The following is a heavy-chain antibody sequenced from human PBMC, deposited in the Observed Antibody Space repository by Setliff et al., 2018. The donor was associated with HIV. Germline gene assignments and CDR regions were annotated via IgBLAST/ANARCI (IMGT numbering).Heavy chain of an antibody. CDR1: GFNFSTHT. CDR2: ISSTGTYI. CDR3: ARPTNIGTLYYGSQTFYMYYYGLDV. D-gene: IGHD1-26*01. Sequence: GGSLRLSCAASGFNFSTHTMNWIRQAPGKGLEWVASISSTGTYIYYADSMKGRFTISRDNAKKSLYLQMNSLRAEDTAVYFCARPTNIGTLYYGSQTFYMYYYGLDVWGQGTTVTAP. J-gene: IGHJ6*02. V-gene: IGHV3-21*01.